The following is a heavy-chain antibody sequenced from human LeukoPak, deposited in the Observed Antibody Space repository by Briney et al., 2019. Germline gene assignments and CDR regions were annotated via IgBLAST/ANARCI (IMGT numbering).Heavy chain of an antibody. V-gene: IGHV1-2*02. D-gene: IGHD3-22*01. Sequence: GASVKVSCKASGYTFTGYYMHWVRQAPGQGLEWMGWINPNSGGTNYAQKFQGRVTMTRDTSISTAYMELSRLRSDDTAVYYCARDPAYYYDSSGYYTDYWGQGTLATVSS. J-gene: IGHJ4*02. CDR3: ARDPAYYYDSSGYYTDY. CDR2: INPNSGGT. CDR1: GYTFTGYY.